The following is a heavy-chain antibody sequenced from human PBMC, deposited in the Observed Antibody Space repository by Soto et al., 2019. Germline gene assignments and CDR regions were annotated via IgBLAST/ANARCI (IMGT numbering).Heavy chain of an antibody. Sequence: QAQLAESVGGLVKPGGSLRLSCAASGFTFRDYYMSWIRQAPGKGLEWVSYISSSGTTIYYADAVKGRFTISRDNGKNSLYLQMNSLRAEDTAVYYCARENGYNHFDYWGQGTRVTVSS. CDR3: ARENGYNHFDY. V-gene: IGHV3-11*01. D-gene: IGHD5-12*01. CDR2: ISSSGTTI. CDR1: GFTFRDYY. J-gene: IGHJ4*02.